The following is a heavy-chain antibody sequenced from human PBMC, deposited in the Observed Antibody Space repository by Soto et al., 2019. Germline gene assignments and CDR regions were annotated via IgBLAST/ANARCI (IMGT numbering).Heavy chain of an antibody. CDR3: ARAVYEYSYGTKGYYLDY. D-gene: IGHD5-18*01. CDR1: GGSISSGDYY. CDR2: IYYSGST. V-gene: IGHV4-30-4*01. J-gene: IGHJ4*02. Sequence: ASETLSLTCTVSGGSISSGDYYWSWIRQPPGKGLEWIGYIYYSGSTYYNPSLKSRVTISVDTSKNQFSLKLSSVTAADTAVYYCARAVYEYSYGTKGYYLDYWGQGTLVTVSS.